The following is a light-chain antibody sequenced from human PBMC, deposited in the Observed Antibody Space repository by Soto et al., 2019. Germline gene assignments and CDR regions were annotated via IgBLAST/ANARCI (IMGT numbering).Light chain of an antibody. CDR3: SSYTVSTTLVL. Sequence: QSALTQPASVSGSPGQSITISCTGTSSDVGGYNFVSWYQQYPGKAPKLVIYAVNNRPSGVSDRFSGSKSGNTASLTISGLQAEDEADYFCSSYTVSTTLVLFGGGTKVTVL. J-gene: IGLJ2*01. CDR2: AVN. CDR1: SSDVGGYNF. V-gene: IGLV2-14*01.